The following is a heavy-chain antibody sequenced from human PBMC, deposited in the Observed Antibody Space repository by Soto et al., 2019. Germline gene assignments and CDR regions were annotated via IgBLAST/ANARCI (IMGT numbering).Heavy chain of an antibody. D-gene: IGHD3-22*01. CDR2: IYCSGST. Sequence: SETLSLPGPVSGCSISSGGYYWSWIRQHPGKGLEWIGYIYCSGSTYYNPSLKSRVTISVDTSKNQFSLKLSSVTAADTAVYYCAKYYYDSSGYFDAFDIWGQGTMVTVSS. V-gene: IGHV4-31*03. J-gene: IGHJ3*02. CDR3: AKYYYDSSGYFDAFDI. CDR1: GCSISSGGYY.